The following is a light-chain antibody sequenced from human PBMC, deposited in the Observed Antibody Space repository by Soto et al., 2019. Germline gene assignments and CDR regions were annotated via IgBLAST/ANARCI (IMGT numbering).Light chain of an antibody. Sequence: EIVLTQSPGTLSLSPGERATLSCRASQSVSSSYSAWYQQKPTQAPRLLIYGASSRATVVPAMFSGSGSGTDFTLTISRLEPEDFAVYYCHQYGSSPLTFGEGTKVEIK. CDR3: HQYGSSPLT. J-gene: IGKJ4*02. CDR1: QSVSSSY. V-gene: IGKV3-20*01. CDR2: GAS.